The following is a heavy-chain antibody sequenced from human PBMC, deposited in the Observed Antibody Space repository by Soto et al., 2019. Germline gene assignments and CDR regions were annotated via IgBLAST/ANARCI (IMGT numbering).Heavy chain of an antibody. J-gene: IGHJ4*02. CDR3: ARDLAIYSGSGSYYHDFEY. Sequence: GGSLRLSCAASVFTFSSYSMNLVRQAPGKGLECVSSISSSSSYIYYADSVKGRFTISRDNAKNSLYLQMNSLRAEDTDVYYCARDLAIYSGSGSYYHDFEYWGPGTMVTLSS. D-gene: IGHD3-10*01. CDR2: ISSSSSYI. CDR1: VFTFSSYS. V-gene: IGHV3-21*01.